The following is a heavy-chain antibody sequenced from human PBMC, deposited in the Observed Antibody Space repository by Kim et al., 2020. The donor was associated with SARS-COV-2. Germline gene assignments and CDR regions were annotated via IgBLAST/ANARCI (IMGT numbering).Heavy chain of an antibody. V-gene: IGHV3-23*01. CDR2: ISGSGGST. J-gene: IGHJ4*02. CDR1: GFTFSSYA. CDR3: EKDLVTMIVVVIPTFDY. D-gene: IGHD3-22*01. Sequence: GGSLRLSCAASGFTFSSYAMSWVRQAPGKGREWVSPISGSGGSTYYADSVKGRFTISRDNSKNTLYLQMNSLRAEDTAVYYCEKDLVTMIVVVIPTFDYWGQGTLVTVSS.